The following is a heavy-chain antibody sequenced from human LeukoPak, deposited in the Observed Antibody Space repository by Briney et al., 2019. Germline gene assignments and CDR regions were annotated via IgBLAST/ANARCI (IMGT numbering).Heavy chain of an antibody. D-gene: IGHD3-10*01. CDR3: ARVEEGYGSGSFYSPFDY. CDR2: IHYSGST. CDR1: GGSISSYY. J-gene: IGHJ4*02. V-gene: IGHV4-59*01. Sequence: SETLSLTCTVSGGSISSYYWSWIRQPPGKGLEWIGYIHYSGSTNYNPSLKSRVTISVDTSKNQFSLKLTPVTAADTAVYYCARVEEGYGSGSFYSPFDYWGQGTLVTVSS.